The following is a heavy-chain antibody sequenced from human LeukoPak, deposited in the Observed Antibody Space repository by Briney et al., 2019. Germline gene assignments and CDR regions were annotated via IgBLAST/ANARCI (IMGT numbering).Heavy chain of an antibody. V-gene: IGHV4-61*02. CDR3: ARDGGDYSNSIDS. J-gene: IGHJ5*01. CDR2: VYTSGST. Sequence: SQTLSLTCTVSGGSISSGSYYWSWIRQPAGKGLEWIGRVYTSGSTNYNPSLKSRVTISVDTSKNQFSLKLSSVTAADTAVYYCARDGGDYSNSIDSWGQGTLVTVSS. CDR1: GGSISSGSYY. D-gene: IGHD4-11*01.